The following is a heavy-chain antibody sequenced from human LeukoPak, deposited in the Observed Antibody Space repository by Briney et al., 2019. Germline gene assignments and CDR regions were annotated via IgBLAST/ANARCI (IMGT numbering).Heavy chain of an antibody. CDR3: AKDGAWLRFDD. V-gene: IGHV3-30*02. Sequence: GGSLRLSCALSGFTFSNSGMHWVRQAPGKGLEWVAFIRNDGSIRYYADSVKGRFTISRDDSKNTLYLQMKNLRAEDTAVYYCAKDGAWLRFDDWGQGILDSVSS. CDR2: IRNDGSIR. D-gene: IGHD5-12*01. J-gene: IGHJ4*02. CDR1: GFTFSNSG.